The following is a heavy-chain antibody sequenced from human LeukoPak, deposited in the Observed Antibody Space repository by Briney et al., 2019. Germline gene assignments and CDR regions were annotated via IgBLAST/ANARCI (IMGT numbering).Heavy chain of an antibody. CDR3: AKDKDGYNYDY. D-gene: IGHD5-24*01. V-gene: IGHV3-23*01. CDR2: ISGSGGST. J-gene: IGHJ4*02. CDR1: GFTFSSYA. Sequence: GGSLRLSCAASGFTFSSYAMSWVRQAPGKGLEWVSAISGSGGSTYYADSVKGRFTISRNNPKNTLYLQMNSLRAEDTAVYYCAKDKDGYNYDYWGQGTLVTVSS.